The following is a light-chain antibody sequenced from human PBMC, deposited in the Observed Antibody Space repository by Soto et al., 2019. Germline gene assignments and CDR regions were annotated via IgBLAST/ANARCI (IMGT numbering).Light chain of an antibody. CDR3: QQSYSTLLT. CDR2: AAS. Sequence: DMPLTQSPSSLCASVGERVTITGRATQSISIILNWYQQKPGKAPKLLIYAASSLQSGVPSRFSGCGSGTDFTLTISSLQPEDFATYYCQQSYSTLLTFGQGTRLEN. CDR1: QSISII. J-gene: IGKJ5*01. V-gene: IGKV1-39*01.